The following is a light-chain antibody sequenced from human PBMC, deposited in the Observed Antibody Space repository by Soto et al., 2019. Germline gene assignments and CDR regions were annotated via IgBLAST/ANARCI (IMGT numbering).Light chain of an antibody. V-gene: IGLV2-23*02. J-gene: IGLJ2*01. Sequence: QSVLTQPASVSGSPGQSITISCTGTNSDVGNYNHVSWYQQHPGKVPKLMIYEVSKRPSGVSNRFSGSKSANTASLTISGLQAEDEAVYYCCSFARSSTWIFGGGTKLTVL. CDR2: EVS. CDR1: NSDVGNYNH. CDR3: CSFARSSTWI.